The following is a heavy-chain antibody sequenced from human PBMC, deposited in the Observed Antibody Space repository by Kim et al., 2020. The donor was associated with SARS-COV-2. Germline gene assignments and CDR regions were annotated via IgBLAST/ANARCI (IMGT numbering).Heavy chain of an antibody. D-gene: IGHD2-2*01. CDR3: VRGPEWASAADY. V-gene: IGHV3-7*02. CDR2: INQDGSDY. CDR1: GFTFMNKW. Sequence: GGSLRLSCAMSGFTFMNKWMSWVRQAPGKGLEWLANINQDGSDYHYVDSVKGRFTIYRDNAKSSLYLQMDSLRVEDTALYYCVRGPEWASAADYWGQGTL. J-gene: IGHJ4*02.